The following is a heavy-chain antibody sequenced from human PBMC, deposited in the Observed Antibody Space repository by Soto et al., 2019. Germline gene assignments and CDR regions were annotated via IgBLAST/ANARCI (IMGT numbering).Heavy chain of an antibody. CDR3: ARASETYYYDSSGYYYVYGDAFDI. J-gene: IGHJ3*02. D-gene: IGHD3-22*01. CDR1: GFTFSDYY. CDR2: ISSSGSTI. Sequence: GGSLRLSCAASGFTFSDYYMSWIRQAPGKGLEWVSYISSSGSTIYYADSVKGRFTISRDNAKNSLYLQMNSLRAEDTAVYYCARASETYYYDSSGYYYVYGDAFDIWGQGTMVTVSS. V-gene: IGHV3-11*01.